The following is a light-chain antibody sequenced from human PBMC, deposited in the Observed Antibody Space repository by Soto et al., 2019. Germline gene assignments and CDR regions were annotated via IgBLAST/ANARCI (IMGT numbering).Light chain of an antibody. CDR2: GNS. CDR1: SSNIGAGYD. CDR3: QSYDSSLSADV. J-gene: IGLJ1*01. Sequence: QSVLTQPPSVSGAPGQRVTISCTGSSSNIGAGYDVHWYQQLPGTAPKLLIYGNSNRPSGVPDRLSGSKSGTSASLAITGLQAEDEADYYCQSYDSSLSADVFGTGTKLTVL. V-gene: IGLV1-40*01.